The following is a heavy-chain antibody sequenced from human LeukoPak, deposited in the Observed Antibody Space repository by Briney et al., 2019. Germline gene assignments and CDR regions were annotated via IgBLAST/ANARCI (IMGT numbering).Heavy chain of an antibody. CDR1: GYTFTSYG. Sequence: ASVTVSCKASGYTFTSYGISWVRQAPGQGLEWMGRISAYNGNTVYAQNLQGRVTMTTDTSTSTAYMELRSLRSDDTAVYYCARETKMYQLLDPDAFDMWGQGTMVTVSS. CDR2: ISAYNGNT. CDR3: ARETKMYQLLDPDAFDM. D-gene: IGHD2-2*02. V-gene: IGHV1-18*01. J-gene: IGHJ3*02.